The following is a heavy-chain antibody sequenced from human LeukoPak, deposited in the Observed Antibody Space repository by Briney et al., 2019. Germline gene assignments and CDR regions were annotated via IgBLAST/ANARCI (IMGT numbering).Heavy chain of an antibody. Sequence: ASVKVSCKASGYTFTSYGISWVRQAPGQGLEWMGWISAYNGNTNYAQKLQGRVTMTTDTSTSTAYMELRSLRSDDTAVYYCARPKYLGYCSSTSCYSAFDIWGQGTMVTASS. J-gene: IGHJ3*02. CDR1: GYTFTSYG. V-gene: IGHV1-18*01. CDR2: ISAYNGNT. D-gene: IGHD2-2*02. CDR3: ARPKYLGYCSSTSCYSAFDI.